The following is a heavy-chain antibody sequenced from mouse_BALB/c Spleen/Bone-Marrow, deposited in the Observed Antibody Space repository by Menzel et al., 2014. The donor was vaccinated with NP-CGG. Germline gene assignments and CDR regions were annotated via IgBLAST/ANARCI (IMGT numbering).Heavy chain of an antibody. J-gene: IGHJ4*01. D-gene: IGHD4-1*01. Sequence: VQLQQSGPGLVQPSQSLSITCTVSGFSLTSFGIHWVRQSPGKGLEWLGVIWSGGSTDHNAAFISRLSISKDNSKSQVFFKMNSLQANDTAIYYCTRNWDDYAMDYWGQGTSVTVSS. CDR1: GFSLTSFG. CDR3: TRNWDDYAMDY. CDR2: IWSGGST. V-gene: IGHV2-2*02.